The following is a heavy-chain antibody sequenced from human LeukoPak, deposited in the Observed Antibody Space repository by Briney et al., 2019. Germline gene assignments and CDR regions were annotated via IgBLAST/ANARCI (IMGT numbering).Heavy chain of an antibody. Sequence: GGSLRLSCAASAFTWVRQAPGKGLEWVAVTSYDGGNQYYADSVKGRFTISRDNSKNTLYLQMNSLRPEDTAVYYCAKDKGPFHYYGSGNYLPYFDYWGQGTLVTVSS. CDR2: TSYDGGNQ. D-gene: IGHD3-10*01. J-gene: IGHJ4*02. CDR1: AFT. CDR3: AKDKGPFHYYGSGNYLPYFDY. V-gene: IGHV3-30*18.